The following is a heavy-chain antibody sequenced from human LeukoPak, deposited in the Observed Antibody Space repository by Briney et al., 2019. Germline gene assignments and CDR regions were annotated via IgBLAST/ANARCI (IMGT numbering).Heavy chain of an antibody. J-gene: IGHJ4*02. D-gene: IGHD4-11*01. CDR2: IYTSGST. Sequence: SETLSLTCTVSGGSISSYCWSWIRQPAGKGLEWIGRIYTSGSTNYNPSLKSRVTMSVDTSKNQFSLKLSSVAAADTAVYYCARSTTTGSWNYFDYWGQGTLVTVSS. V-gene: IGHV4-4*07. CDR1: GGSISSYC. CDR3: ARSTTTGSWNYFDY.